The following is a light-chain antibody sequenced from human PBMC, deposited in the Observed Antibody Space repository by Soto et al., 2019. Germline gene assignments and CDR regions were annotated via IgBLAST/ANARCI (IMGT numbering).Light chain of an antibody. CDR1: QSISSW. CDR2: DAS. Sequence: DIQMTQSPSSLSASVGDRVTITCRASQSISSWLAWYQQKPGKAPKLLIYDASSLESGVPSRFSGSGSGTEFTLTISRLQPDDFATYYCQQYNSYSPKITFGQGTQLEIK. J-gene: IGKJ5*01. CDR3: QQYNSYSPKIT. V-gene: IGKV1-5*01.